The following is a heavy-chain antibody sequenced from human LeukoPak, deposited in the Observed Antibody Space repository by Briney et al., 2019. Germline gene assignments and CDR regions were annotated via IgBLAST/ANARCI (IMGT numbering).Heavy chain of an antibody. V-gene: IGHV4-38-2*02. CDR3: ARGGLRFLEWLT. D-gene: IGHD3-3*01. CDR2: IYHSGST. Sequence: SETLSLTCTVSGYSISSGYYWGWIRQPPGKGLEWIGSIYHSGSTYYNPSLKSRVTISVDASKNQFSLKLSSVTAADTAVYYCARGGLRFLEWLTWGQGTLVTVSS. J-gene: IGHJ5*02. CDR1: GYSISSGYY.